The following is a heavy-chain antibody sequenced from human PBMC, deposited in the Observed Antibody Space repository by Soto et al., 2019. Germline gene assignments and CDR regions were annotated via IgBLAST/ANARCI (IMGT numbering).Heavy chain of an antibody. CDR3: AKDDSVHDAFDI. Sequence: GGSLSLSCAASGFTFSSYAMSWVRQAPGKGLEWVSAISGSGGSTYYADSVKGRFTISRDNSKNTLYLQMNSLRAEDTAVYYCAKDDSVHDAFDIWGQGTMVTVSS. V-gene: IGHV3-23*01. CDR1: GFTFSSYA. J-gene: IGHJ3*02. CDR2: ISGSGGST. D-gene: IGHD2-21*01.